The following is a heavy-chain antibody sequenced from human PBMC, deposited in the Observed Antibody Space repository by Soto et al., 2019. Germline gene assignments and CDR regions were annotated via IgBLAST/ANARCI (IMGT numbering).Heavy chain of an antibody. Sequence: PGGSLRLSCAASGFTFSSYWMHWVRQAPGKGLVWVSRINSDGSSTSYADYVKGRFAISRDNAKNTLYLQMNNLRAEDTAVYYCARARTRIVVVPAASYGMDVWGQGTTVTVSS. V-gene: IGHV3-74*01. CDR1: GFTFSSYW. CDR3: ARARTRIVVVPAASYGMDV. CDR2: INSDGSST. J-gene: IGHJ6*02. D-gene: IGHD2-2*01.